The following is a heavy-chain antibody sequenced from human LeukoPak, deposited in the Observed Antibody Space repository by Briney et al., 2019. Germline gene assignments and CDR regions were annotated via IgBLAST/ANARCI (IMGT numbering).Heavy chain of an antibody. Sequence: PSETLSLTCTVSGGSISSYYWSWIRQPAGKGLEWIGRIYTSGSTNYNPSLKSRVTMSVDTYKNQFSLKLSSVTAADTAVYYCARDRFTMVRGVIGNWFDPWGQGTLVTVSS. D-gene: IGHD3-10*01. CDR3: ARDRFTMVRGVIGNWFDP. V-gene: IGHV4-4*07. CDR2: IYTSGST. J-gene: IGHJ5*02. CDR1: GGSISSYY.